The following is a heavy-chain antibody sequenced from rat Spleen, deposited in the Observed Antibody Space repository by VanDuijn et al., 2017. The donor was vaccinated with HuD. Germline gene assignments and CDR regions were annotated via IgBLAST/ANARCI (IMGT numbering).Heavy chain of an antibody. J-gene: IGHJ2*01. CDR2: VSSDGDST. V-gene: IGHV5-58*01. CDR1: GFTFSSYW. CDR3: ARRPGDFDY. Sequence: EVQLVETGGGLVQPGRSLKLSCVASGFTFSSYWMYWIRQAPGKGLEWVSSVSSDGDSTDYRDSVKGRFTISRDNAKSTLYLQMDSLRSEDTATYYCARRPGDFDYWGQGVMVTVSS. D-gene: IGHD1-4*01.